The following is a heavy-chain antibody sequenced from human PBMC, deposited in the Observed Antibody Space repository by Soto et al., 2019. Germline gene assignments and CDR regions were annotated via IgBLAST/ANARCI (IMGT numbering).Heavy chain of an antibody. D-gene: IGHD4-17*01. CDR1: GFSLSTNGVG. V-gene: IGHV2-5*02. CDR2: IFWDDDK. J-gene: IGHJ4*01. Sequence: QITLKESGPTLVKPTQTLTLSCTFSGFSLSTNGVGVTWIRQPPGKALEWLGLIFWDDDKLYSPSLKSRLTITQDTSKNQVVLTMTDMDPVDTATYYCTHNGLGDYVSDYWGQGTLVTVSS. CDR3: THNGLGDYVSDY.